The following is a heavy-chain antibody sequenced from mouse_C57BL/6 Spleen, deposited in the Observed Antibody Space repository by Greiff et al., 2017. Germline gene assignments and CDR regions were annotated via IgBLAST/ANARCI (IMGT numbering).Heavy chain of an antibody. V-gene: IGHV1-52*01. Sequence: VQLQQPGAELVRPGSSVKLSCKASGYTFTSYWMHWVKQRPIQGLEWIGNIDPSDSDTHYNQKFKDKATLTVDKSSSTAYMQLSSLTSDDSAVYYRARGGAYYAVDYWGQGTSVTVSA. CDR2: IDPSDSDT. J-gene: IGHJ4*01. CDR3: ARGGAYYAVDY. CDR1: GYTFTSYW.